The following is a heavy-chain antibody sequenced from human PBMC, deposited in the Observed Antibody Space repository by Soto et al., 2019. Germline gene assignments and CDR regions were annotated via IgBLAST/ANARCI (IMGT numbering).Heavy chain of an antibody. CDR3: ARAVYYDSSGFYYDC. CDR2: INPSGGST. V-gene: IGHV1-46*01. Sequence: GASVKVSCKASGYIFTNHYIHWVRQAPGQGLEWMGIINPSGGSTNYLQKFQGRITMTRDTSTSTVYIELSSLRSEDTAVYFYARAVYYDSSGFYYDCWGQGPRVTVSS. D-gene: IGHD3-22*01. CDR1: GYIFTNHY. J-gene: IGHJ4*02.